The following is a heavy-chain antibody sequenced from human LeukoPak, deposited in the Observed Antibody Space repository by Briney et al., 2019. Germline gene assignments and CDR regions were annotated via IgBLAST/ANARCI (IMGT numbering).Heavy chain of an antibody. V-gene: IGHV3-66*01. J-gene: IGHJ4*02. D-gene: IGHD3-10*01. CDR3: ARGGVLWFGELLGFDY. CDR1: GFTVSSNY. Sequence: PGGSLRLSCAASGFTVSSNYMSWVRQAPGKGLEWVSDIYSGGSTYYGDSGKGRFTISRDESKKKLELQKKNMEAEDTAVYYCARGGVLWFGELLGFDYWGQGTLVTVSS. CDR2: IYSGGST.